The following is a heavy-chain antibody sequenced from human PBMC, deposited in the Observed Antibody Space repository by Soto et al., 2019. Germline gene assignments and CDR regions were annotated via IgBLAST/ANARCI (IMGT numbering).Heavy chain of an antibody. Sequence: GGSLRLSCAASGFAFSSYTMSWVRQPPGKGLEWVSSISASGGSTYYGDSLKGRFTISRDNSKNTLNLHIKRLGVEDSAVYYCAKDRGGFARGWEYYDFWGQGTQVTVSS. CDR3: AKDRGGFARGWEYYDF. CDR1: GFAFSSYT. V-gene: IGHV3-23*01. D-gene: IGHD6-19*01. CDR2: ISASGGST. J-gene: IGHJ4*02.